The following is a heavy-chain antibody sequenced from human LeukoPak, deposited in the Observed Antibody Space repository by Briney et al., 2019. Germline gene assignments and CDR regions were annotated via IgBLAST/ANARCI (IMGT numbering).Heavy chain of an antibody. CDR1: GYTFTGYY. V-gene: IGHV1-2*02. D-gene: IGHD5-12*01. Sequence: ASVKVSCKASGYTFTGYYLHWVRQAPGQGLEWVGWINPHSGGTNYAQKFQGSVTMTRDTSISTAYMELSRLRSDDTAVFYCARAKEGYNYYYYGMDVWGQGTTVTVSS. J-gene: IGHJ6*02. CDR3: ARAKEGYNYYYYGMDV. CDR2: INPHSGGT.